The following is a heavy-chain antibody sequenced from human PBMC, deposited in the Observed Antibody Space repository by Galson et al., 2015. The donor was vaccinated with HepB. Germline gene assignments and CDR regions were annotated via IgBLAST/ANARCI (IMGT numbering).Heavy chain of an antibody. CDR1: AVTFRSHG. CDR3: AKDPPDV. J-gene: IGHJ6*02. CDR2: IWYDGSNK. Sequence: SLRLDCAASAVTFRSHGLLWVGQAPGKGLEWGAVIWYDGSNKYYADSVKGRFTISRDNSKNTLYLQMNSLRAEDTTVYYCAKDPPDVWGQGTTVTVSS. V-gene: IGHV3-33*06.